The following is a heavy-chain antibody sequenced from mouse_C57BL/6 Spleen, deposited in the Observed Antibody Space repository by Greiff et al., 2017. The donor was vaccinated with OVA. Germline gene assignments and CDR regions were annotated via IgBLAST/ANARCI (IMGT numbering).Heavy chain of an antibody. CDR3: AREGYYGSRERYYFDY. V-gene: IGHV1-55*01. CDR2: IYPGSGST. J-gene: IGHJ2*01. Sequence: VQLQQPGAELVKPGASVKMSCKASGYTFTSYWITWVKQRPGQGLEWIGDIYPGSGSTNYNEKFKSKATLTVDTSSSTAYMQLSSLTSEDSAVYYCAREGYYGSRERYYFDYWGQGTTLTVSS. CDR1: GYTFTSYW. D-gene: IGHD1-1*01.